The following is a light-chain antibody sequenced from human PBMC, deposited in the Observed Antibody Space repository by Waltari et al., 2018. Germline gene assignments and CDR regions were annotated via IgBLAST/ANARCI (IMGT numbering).Light chain of an antibody. CDR1: QSVLSN. J-gene: IGKJ2*01. V-gene: IGKV3-15*01. CDR2: DAF. Sequence: EIVMTQSPATLSVSPGERATLSCTASQSVLSNLAWFQQKPGQAPRLLMYDAFTRATGIPVPXSGXGSGTEFTLTXXSLQSEDFAVYYCQQYNKWPYTFGQGTKLETK. CDR3: QQYNKWPYT.